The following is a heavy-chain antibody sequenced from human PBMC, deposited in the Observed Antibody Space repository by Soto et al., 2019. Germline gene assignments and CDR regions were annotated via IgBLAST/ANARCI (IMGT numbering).Heavy chain of an antibody. V-gene: IGHV1-24*01. CDR3: ATVPAALALGPPTDY. J-gene: IGHJ4*02. Sequence: QVQLVQTGAEVKKPGASVKVSCKVSGYTLTELSMHWVRQAPGKGLERMGGFDPEDGETIYAQKFQGRVTMTEDTSTDTAYMELRSLRSEDTAVYYCATVPAALALGPPTDYWGQGTLVTVSS. CDR2: FDPEDGET. CDR1: GYTLTELS. D-gene: IGHD2-2*01.